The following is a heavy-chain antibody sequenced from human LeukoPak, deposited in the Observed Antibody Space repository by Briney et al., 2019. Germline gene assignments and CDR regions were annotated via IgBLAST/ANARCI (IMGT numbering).Heavy chain of an antibody. CDR1: GGSISSYY. J-gene: IGHJ4*02. V-gene: IGHV4-4*07. Sequence: PSETLSLTCTVSGGSISSYYWSWIRQPAGKGLEWIGSIYTSGSTNYNPSLKSRVTMSVDTSKNQFSLKLSSVTAADTAVYYCARGARTAAGTFYFDYWGQGTLVTVSS. D-gene: IGHD6-13*01. CDR3: ARGARTAAGTFYFDY. CDR2: IYTSGST.